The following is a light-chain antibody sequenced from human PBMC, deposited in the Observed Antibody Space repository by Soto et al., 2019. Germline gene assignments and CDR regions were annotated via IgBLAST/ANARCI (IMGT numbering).Light chain of an antibody. CDR3: QQRSNWPRT. V-gene: IGKV3-11*01. CDR1: QSVSSY. CDR2: DAS. Sequence: EIVLTQSPATLSLSPGERATLSCMASQSVSSYLAWYQQKPGQAPRLLIYDASNRATGIPARFSGSGSGTDCTLTISSLEPEDFAVYYCQQRSNWPRTFGQGTKVDIK. J-gene: IGKJ1*01.